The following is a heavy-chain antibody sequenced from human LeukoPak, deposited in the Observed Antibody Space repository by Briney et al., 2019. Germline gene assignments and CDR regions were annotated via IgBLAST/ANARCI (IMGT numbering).Heavy chain of an antibody. CDR1: GGSFSGYY. Sequence: SETLSLTCAVYGGSFSGYYWSWIRQPPGKGLEWIGEINHSGSTNYNPSLKSRVTISVDTSKNQFSLKLSPVTAADTAVYYCARGRGVITKEKPNAQFDYWGQGTLVTVSS. D-gene: IGHD2-21*01. V-gene: IGHV4-34*01. CDR2: INHSGST. J-gene: IGHJ4*02. CDR3: ARGRGVITKEKPNAQFDY.